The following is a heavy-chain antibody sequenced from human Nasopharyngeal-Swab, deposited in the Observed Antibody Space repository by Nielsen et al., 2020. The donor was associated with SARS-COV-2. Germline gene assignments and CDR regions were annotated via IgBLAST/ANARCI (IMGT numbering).Heavy chain of an antibody. D-gene: IGHD1-26*01. CDR2: ISYDGKNK. CDR3: LKDRQENGVGGSLDY. V-gene: IGHV3-30*18. Sequence: WIRQPPGKGLEWVAAISYDGKNKNYADSVKGRFTISRDNSKNTLYLEMNSLRTEDTAVYYCLKDRQENGVGGSLDYWGQGALVTVSS. J-gene: IGHJ4*02.